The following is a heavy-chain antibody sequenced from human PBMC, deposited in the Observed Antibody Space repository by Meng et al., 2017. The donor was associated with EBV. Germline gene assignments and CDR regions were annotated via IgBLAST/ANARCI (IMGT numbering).Heavy chain of an antibody. CDR1: GDSISSFYY. CDR3: ARPFPSIVSPRLDPFGD. J-gene: IGHJ4*02. CDR2: AHYSGRT. D-gene: IGHD5/OR15-5a*01. V-gene: IGHV4-39*01. Sequence: QLQLQESGPGQVKPSXXLSLTXPVPGDSISSFYYWAWLRQPPGRGLEWIGSAHYSGRTYYSPSLRSRVTVSIDTSKNQFSLRLTSVTAADTALYYCARPFPSIVSPRLDPFGDWGQGALVTVSS.